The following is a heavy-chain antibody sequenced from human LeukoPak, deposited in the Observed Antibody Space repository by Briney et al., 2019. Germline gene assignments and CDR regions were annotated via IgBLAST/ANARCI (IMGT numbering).Heavy chain of an antibody. D-gene: IGHD2-2*01. CDR2: ISAYNGNT. CDR3: ARDFMKYQLTCTGAPHAY. Sequence: ASVKVSCKASGYTFTSYGISWVRQAPGQGLEWMGWISAYNGNTNYAQKLQGRVTMTTDTSTSTAYMELRSLRSDDTAVYYCARDFMKYQLTCTGAPHAYWGQGNPGHRLL. J-gene: IGHJ4*02. V-gene: IGHV1-18*01. CDR1: GYTFTSYG.